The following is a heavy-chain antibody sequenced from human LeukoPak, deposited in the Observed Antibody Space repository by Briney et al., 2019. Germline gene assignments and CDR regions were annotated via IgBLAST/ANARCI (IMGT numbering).Heavy chain of an antibody. Sequence: GGSLRLSCAASGFTFSDYYMSWIRQAPGKGLEWVSYISSSGSTIYYADSVKGRFTISRDNAKSSLYLQMNSLRAEDTAVYYCARDSRLQDSASPQYYYYGMDVWGQGTTVTVSS. CDR1: GFTFSDYY. D-gene: IGHD2-15*01. V-gene: IGHV3-11*01. J-gene: IGHJ6*02. CDR3: ARDSRLQDSASPQYYYYGMDV. CDR2: ISSSGSTI.